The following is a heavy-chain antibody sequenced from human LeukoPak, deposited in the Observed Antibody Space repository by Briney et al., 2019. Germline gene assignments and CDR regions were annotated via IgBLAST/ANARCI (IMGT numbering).Heavy chain of an antibody. CDR2: ISSSSSYT. CDR1: GFTFSDYY. D-gene: IGHD6-19*01. J-gene: IGHJ6*02. V-gene: IGHV3-11*06. Sequence: PGGSLRLSCAASGFTFSDYYMSWIRQAPGKGLEWVSYISSSSSYTNYADSVKGRFTISRDNAKNSLYLQMNSLGVEDTAVYYCVRGSSDWNGMDVWGQGTTVTVSS. CDR3: VRGSSDWNGMDV.